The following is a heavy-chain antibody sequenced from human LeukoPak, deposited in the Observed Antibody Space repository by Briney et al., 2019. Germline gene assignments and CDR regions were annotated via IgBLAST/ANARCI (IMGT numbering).Heavy chain of an antibody. V-gene: IGHV3-23*01. J-gene: IGHJ3*02. D-gene: IGHD1-7*01. CDR2: ISGSGGST. CDR3: AKHQRTTGAFDI. CDR1: GFTFSSYA. Sequence: PGGSLRLSCAASGFTFSSYAMSWVRQAPGKGLEWVSGISGSGGSTYYADSVKGRFTISRDISKNTLYLQMNSLRAEDTAVYYCAKHQRTTGAFDIWGQGTMVTVSS.